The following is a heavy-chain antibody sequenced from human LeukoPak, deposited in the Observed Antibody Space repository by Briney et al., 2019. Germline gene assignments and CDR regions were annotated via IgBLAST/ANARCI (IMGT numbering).Heavy chain of an antibody. D-gene: IGHD3-10*01. CDR2: IDSGDRT. V-gene: IGHV3-66*01. Sequence: GGSLRLSCAASGFTVSSNYMNWVRQAPGKGLEWVSVIDSGDRTYYADPVKGRFTISRDNSKNTLYLQMNSLRAEDTAVYYCARDRRVRGVMWNSKSDGSDIWGHGTMVTVSS. CDR1: GFTVSSNY. CDR3: ARDRRVRGVMWNSKSDGSDI. J-gene: IGHJ3*02.